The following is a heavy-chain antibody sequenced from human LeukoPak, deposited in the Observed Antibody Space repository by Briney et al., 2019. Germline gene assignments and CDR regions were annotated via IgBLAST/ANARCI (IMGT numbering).Heavy chain of an antibody. CDR3: ARGLVVVAATPHYFDY. V-gene: IGHV4-31*03. CDR1: GGSISSSSYY. Sequence: SETLSLTCTVSGGSISSSSYYWSWIRQHPGKGLEWIGYIYYSGSTYYNPSLKSRVTISVDTSKNQFSLKLSSVTAADTAVYYCARGLVVVAATPHYFDYWGQGTLVTVSS. CDR2: IYYSGST. J-gene: IGHJ4*02. D-gene: IGHD2-15*01.